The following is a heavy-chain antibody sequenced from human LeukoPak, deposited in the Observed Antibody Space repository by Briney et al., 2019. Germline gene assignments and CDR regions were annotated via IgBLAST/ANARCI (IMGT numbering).Heavy chain of an antibody. CDR1: GYSFTSYW. CDR2: IDPSDSYT. Sequence: GESLKISCKGSGYSFTSYWISWVRQMPGKGLEWMGRIDPSDSYTNYSPSFQGHVTISADKSISTAYLQWSSLKASGTAMYYCARHRPLGRGSGLDAFDIWGQGTMVTVSS. V-gene: IGHV5-10-1*01. D-gene: IGHD3-10*01. CDR3: ARHRPLGRGSGLDAFDI. J-gene: IGHJ3*02.